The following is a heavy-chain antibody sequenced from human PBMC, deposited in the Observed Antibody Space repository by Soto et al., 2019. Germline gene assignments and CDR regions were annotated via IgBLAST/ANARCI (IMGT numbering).Heavy chain of an antibody. Sequence: QVQLAQSGPEVKKPGDSVKVSCKASGYIFTSYGITWVRQAPGQGLEVMGWISTYNGNTNYVQKFXGXVXXTTDTSTSTAYMELRSLRSDDTAVYYCATHGSGSFWGQGTLVTVSS. V-gene: IGHV1-18*01. CDR3: ATHGSGSF. J-gene: IGHJ4*02. CDR2: ISTYNGNT. D-gene: IGHD3-10*01. CDR1: GYIFTSYG.